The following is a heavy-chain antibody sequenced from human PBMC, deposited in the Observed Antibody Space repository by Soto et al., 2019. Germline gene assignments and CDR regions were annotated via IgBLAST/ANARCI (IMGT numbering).Heavy chain of an antibody. CDR3: AIRAGIAARPARDYYYYGMDV. CDR2: INAGNGNT. CDR1: GYTFTSYA. J-gene: IGHJ6*02. Sequence: GASVKVSCKASGYTFTSYAMHWVRQAPGQRLEWMGWINAGNGNTKYSQKFQGRVTITRDTSAGTAYMELSSLRSEDTAVYYCAIRAGIAARPARDYYYYGMDVWGQGTTVTVSS. V-gene: IGHV1-3*01. D-gene: IGHD6-6*01.